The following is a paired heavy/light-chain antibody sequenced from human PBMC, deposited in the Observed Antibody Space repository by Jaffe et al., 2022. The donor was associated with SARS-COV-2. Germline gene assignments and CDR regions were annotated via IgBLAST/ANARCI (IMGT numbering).Heavy chain of an antibody. CDR3: ARGGEFGEYGMDV. CDR2: ISPSSISI. D-gene: IGHD3-16*01. J-gene: IGHJ6*02. V-gene: IGHV3-21*01. Sequence: EVQLVDSGGGRVKPGGSLRLSCAASGFIFSDYTINWVRQAPGRGLEWVSSISPSSISIYYDDSVRGRFTISRDNAKNSLFLQMDGLRVEDTAVYYCARGGEFGEYGMDVWGQGTTVTVSS. CDR1: GFIFSDYT.
Light chain of an antibody. CDR1: DSNIGNNY. CDR3: AAWDDSRSGQV. CDR2: RDS. V-gene: IGLV1-47*01. J-gene: IGLJ3*02. Sequence: QSVLTQSPSASGTPGQRVTISCSGSDSNIGNNYVYWYQHLPGAAPKLLIYRDSRRPSGVPDRFSGSKSGTSASLAISGLQSEDESDYYCAAWDDSRSGQVFGGGTKVTVL.